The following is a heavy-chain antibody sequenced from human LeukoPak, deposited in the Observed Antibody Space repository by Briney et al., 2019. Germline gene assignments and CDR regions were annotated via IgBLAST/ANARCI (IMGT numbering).Heavy chain of an antibody. CDR1: GYTFTSYG. Sequence: GASVKVSCKASGYTFTSYGISWGRQAPGQGLEWMGWISTYNGKTNYAQKLQGRVTMTTDTSTSTAYMELRGLRSDGTAVYYCARVAAAVHTRIDYWGQGTLVTVSS. J-gene: IGHJ4*02. CDR3: ARVAAAVHTRIDY. CDR2: ISTYNGKT. V-gene: IGHV1-18*01. D-gene: IGHD6-13*01.